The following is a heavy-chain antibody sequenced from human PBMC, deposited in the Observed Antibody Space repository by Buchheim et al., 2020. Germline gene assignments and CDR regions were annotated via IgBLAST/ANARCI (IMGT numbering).Heavy chain of an antibody. Sequence: QVQLQESGPGLVKPSQTLSLTCTVSGASISSGGYYWSWIRQLPGKGLEWIGYIYYSGSTYFNPSLKSRVTMSVDTSKNHFSLRLSSETAADTAVYYCARGNEPMGAFDLWGQGT. CDR3: ARGNEPMGAFDL. V-gene: IGHV4-31*03. D-gene: IGHD3-10*01. CDR1: GASISSGGYY. J-gene: IGHJ3*01. CDR2: IYYSGST.